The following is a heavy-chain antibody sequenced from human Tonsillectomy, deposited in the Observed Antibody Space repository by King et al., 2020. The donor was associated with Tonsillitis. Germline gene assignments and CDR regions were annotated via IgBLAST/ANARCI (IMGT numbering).Heavy chain of an antibody. Sequence: VQLVESGGGLVQPGRSLRLSCAASGFTFDDYAMHWVRQAPGKGLEWVSGIRWNSYNIGYADSVKGRFTISRDNAKNSLYLQMNSLRAEDTALYYCAKDIGSGGKYYFDSWGQGTLVTVSS. D-gene: IGHD6-19*01. J-gene: IGHJ4*02. CDR3: AKDIGSGGKYYFDS. CDR1: GFTFDDYA. CDR2: IRWNSYNI. V-gene: IGHV3-9*01.